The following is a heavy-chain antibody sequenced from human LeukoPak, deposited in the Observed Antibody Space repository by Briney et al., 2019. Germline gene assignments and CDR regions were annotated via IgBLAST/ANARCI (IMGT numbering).Heavy chain of an antibody. CDR3: ARGSVLPFY. Sequence: PGGSLRLSCAASGFTFSSYEMNWVRQAPGKGLEWVSYISSSGSTIYYADSVKGRFTISRDNAKNSLYLQMNSLRAEGTAVYYCARGSVLPFYWGQGTLVTVSS. CDR2: ISSSGSTI. CDR1: GFTFSSYE. V-gene: IGHV3-48*03. D-gene: IGHD3-3*01. J-gene: IGHJ4*02.